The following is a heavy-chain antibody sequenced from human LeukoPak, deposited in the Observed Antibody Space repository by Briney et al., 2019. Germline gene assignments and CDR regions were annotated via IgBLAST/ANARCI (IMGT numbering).Heavy chain of an antibody. J-gene: IGHJ5*02. CDR2: INPKSGDT. V-gene: IGHV1-2*02. CDR1: GYTFIDYY. CDR3: GRGIQSFDP. Sequence: ASVMVSCKASGYTFIDYYIHWVRQAPGQGLEWMGWINPKSGDTNYAQKFQDRVTMTRDTSTSTGYMELRSLRSEDTAVYHCGRGIQSFDPWGQGTLVTVSS.